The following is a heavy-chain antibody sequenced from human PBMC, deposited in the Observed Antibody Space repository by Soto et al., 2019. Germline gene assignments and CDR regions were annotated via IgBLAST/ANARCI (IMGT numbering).Heavy chain of an antibody. CDR1: GGTFSSSG. D-gene: IGHD3-16*02. Sequence: SVKVSCRASGGTFSSSGFSWVRQAPGQGLEWMGMIVPSLDTTNYAQKFQARVTITADEVTSTAYMELRSLRSEDTAVYYCARWPQPRYTADPYAVDVWGQGTRVTVSS. V-gene: IGHV1-69*11. CDR3: ARWPQPRYTADPYAVDV. J-gene: IGHJ6*02. CDR2: IVPSLDTT.